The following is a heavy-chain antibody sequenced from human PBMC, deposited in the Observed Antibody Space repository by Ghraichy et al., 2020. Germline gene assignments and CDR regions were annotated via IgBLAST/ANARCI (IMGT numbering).Heavy chain of an antibody. CDR3: ARDQYDLLTEDYGMDV. CDR2: ITSSSTTI. V-gene: IGHV3-48*02. CDR1: GFTFNSFS. Sequence: GGSLRLSCAASGFTFNSFSMNWVRQAPGKGLEWISYITSSSTTIYYADSVKGRFTISRDNAQNSLYLQMNSLRDEDTAVYYCARDQYDLLTEDYGMDVWGQGTTFTVSS. J-gene: IGHJ6*02. D-gene: IGHD3-9*01.